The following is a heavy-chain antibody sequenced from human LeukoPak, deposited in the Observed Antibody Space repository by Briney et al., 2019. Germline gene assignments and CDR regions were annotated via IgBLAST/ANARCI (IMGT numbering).Heavy chain of an antibody. CDR2: IYTSGST. V-gene: IGHV4-61*02. D-gene: IGHD5-18*01. J-gene: IGHJ6*02. CDR3: GSGYSYGYSYYYYGMDV. CDR1: AGSISSGSYN. Sequence: SQTLSLTCTVSAGSISSGSYNWSWIRQPAGKGLEWIGRIYTSGSTNYNPSLKSRVTISVDTSKNQFSLKLSSVTAADTAVYYCGSGYSYGYSYYYYGMDVWGQGTTVTVSS.